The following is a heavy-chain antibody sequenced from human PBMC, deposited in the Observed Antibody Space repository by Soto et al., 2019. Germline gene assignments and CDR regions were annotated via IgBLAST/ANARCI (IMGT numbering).Heavy chain of an antibody. D-gene: IGHD6-25*01. CDR3: GSVRPSGYVLS. J-gene: IGHJ5*02. V-gene: IGHV4-59*08. Sequence: KPSETLSLTCTVSGGSISSNYWTWIRQPPGKGLEWIGYVYFSGNTNYNPSLKSRVTISIDTSNNQFSLRLASVTETDTSFYYCGSVRPSGYVLSWGPGTLVTGS. CDR1: GGSISSNY. CDR2: VYFSGNT.